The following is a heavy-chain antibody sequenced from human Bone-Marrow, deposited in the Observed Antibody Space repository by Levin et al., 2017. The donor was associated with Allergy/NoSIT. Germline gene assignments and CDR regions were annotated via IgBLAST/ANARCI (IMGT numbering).Heavy chain of an antibody. J-gene: IGHJ3*02. CDR2: IYHSGST. Sequence: PSETLSLTCAVSGGSISSSNWWSWVRQPPGKGLEWIGEIYHSGSTNYNPSLKSRVTISVDKSKNQFFLKLSSVTAADTAVYYCARAGVVVTAVAFDIWGQGTMVTVSS. CDR1: GGSISSSNW. CDR3: ARAGVVVTAVAFDI. V-gene: IGHV4-4*02. D-gene: IGHD2-21*02.